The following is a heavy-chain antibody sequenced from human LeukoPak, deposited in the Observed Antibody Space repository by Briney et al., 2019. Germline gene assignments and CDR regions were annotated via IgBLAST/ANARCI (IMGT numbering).Heavy chain of an antibody. CDR2: INWNGDST. V-gene: IGHV3-20*04. CDR1: GFTFDDYG. Sequence: PGGSLRLSCAASGFTFDDYGMSWVRQAPGKGLEWVSAINWNGDSTGYADSVKGRFTISRDNAKSSLYLQMNSLRAEDTALYYFAGWDRNGGYFDYWGQGTLVTVSS. CDR3: AGWDRNGGYFDY. D-gene: IGHD3-16*01. J-gene: IGHJ4*02.